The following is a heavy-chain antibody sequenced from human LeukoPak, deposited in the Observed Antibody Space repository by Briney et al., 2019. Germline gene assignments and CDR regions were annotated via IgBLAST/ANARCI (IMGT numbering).Heavy chain of an antibody. V-gene: IGHV1-69*13. D-gene: IGHD6-6*01. CDR3: ARNSSSSGWFDP. J-gene: IGHJ5*02. CDR2: IIPIFGTA. CDR1: GGTFSSYA. Sequence: ASVEVSCKASGGTFSSYAISWVRQAPGQGLEWMGGIIPIFGTANYAQKFQGRVTITADESTSTAYMELSSLRSEDTAVYYCARNSSSSGWFDPWGQGTLVTVSS.